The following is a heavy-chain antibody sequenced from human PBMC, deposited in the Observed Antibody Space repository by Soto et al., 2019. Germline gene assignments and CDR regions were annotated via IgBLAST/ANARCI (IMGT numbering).Heavy chain of an antibody. V-gene: IGHV4-31*01. Sequence: QVQLQESGPGLVKSSQTQSLTCTVSGGSISSGGYYWSWIRQHPGKGLEWIGYFYNSGSTYDNPSRKSQVTISEDTSKNQFSLKLSSVTAAVTVLYYCAGDPAPWGQGKLVTVSS. CDR3: AGDPAP. J-gene: IGHJ5*02. CDR2: FYNSGST. CDR1: GGSISSGGYY.